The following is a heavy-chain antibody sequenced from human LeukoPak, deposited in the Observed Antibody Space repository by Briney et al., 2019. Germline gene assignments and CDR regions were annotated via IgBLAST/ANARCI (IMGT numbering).Heavy chain of an antibody. CDR2: ISSSGNNA. D-gene: IGHD5-24*01. J-gene: IGHJ3*01. V-gene: IGHV3-23*01. Sequence: GGSLRLSCAVSGFTFSSYWMHWVRQAPGKGLEWVSLISSSGNNAYYADSVKGRFTISRDNSKNTLSLQMNSLRVEDTAIYYCAKDIQLSTWGLGTRVTVSS. CDR3: AKDIQLST. CDR1: GFTFSSYW.